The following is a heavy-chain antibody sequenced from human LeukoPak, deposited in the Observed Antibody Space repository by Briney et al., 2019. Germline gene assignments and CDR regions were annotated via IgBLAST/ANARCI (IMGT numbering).Heavy chain of an antibody. Sequence: ASVKVSCKASGYTFTGYYMYWVRQAPGQGLEWMGWINPDSGGTNYAQKFQGRVTMTRDTSISTTYMELSRLRSDDTAVYYCAGTVSGSFESDAFDIWGQGTMVTVSS. CDR2: INPDSGGT. CDR1: GYTFTGYY. D-gene: IGHD1-26*01. J-gene: IGHJ3*02. V-gene: IGHV1-2*02. CDR3: AGTVSGSFESDAFDI.